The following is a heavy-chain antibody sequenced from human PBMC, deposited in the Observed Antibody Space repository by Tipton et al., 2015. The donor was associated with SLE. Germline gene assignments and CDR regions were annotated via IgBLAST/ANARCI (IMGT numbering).Heavy chain of an antibody. Sequence: SLRLSCAASGFTFSSYGMHWVRQAPGKGLEWVSAISGSGGSTYYADSVKGRFTISRDNSKNTLYLQMNSLRAEDTAVYYCAKDVIVVVTATPDYWGQGTLVTVSS. V-gene: IGHV3-23*01. CDR3: AKDVIVVVTATPDY. D-gene: IGHD2-21*02. J-gene: IGHJ4*02. CDR1: GFTFSSYG. CDR2: ISGSGGST.